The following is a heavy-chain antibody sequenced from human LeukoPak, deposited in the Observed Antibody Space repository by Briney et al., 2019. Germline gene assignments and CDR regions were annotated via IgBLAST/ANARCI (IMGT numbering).Heavy chain of an antibody. Sequence: PSQTLSLTCTVSGGSISSGDSYWSWIRQPPGKGLEWMGYIYYSGSTYYNPSLKSRVTISVDTSKNQFSLKLSSVTAADTAVYYCARGYFGGWYFDYWGQGTLVTVSS. CDR1: GGSISSGDSY. J-gene: IGHJ4*02. CDR2: IYYSGST. CDR3: ARGYFGGWYFDY. V-gene: IGHV4-30-4*01. D-gene: IGHD6-19*01.